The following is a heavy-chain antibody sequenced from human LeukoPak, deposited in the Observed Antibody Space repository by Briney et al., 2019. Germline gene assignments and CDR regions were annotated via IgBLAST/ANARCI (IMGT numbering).Heavy chain of an antibody. CDR3: VRAIGLDFDF. Sequence: GGSLRLSCAASGFTFSSYAMHWVRQAPGKGLEWVAVISYDGSNKYYADSVKGRFTISRDNSKNTLYLQMNSLRAEDTAVYYCVRAIGLDFDFWGQGTLVTVSS. CDR1: GFTFSSYA. V-gene: IGHV3-30-3*01. J-gene: IGHJ4*02. D-gene: IGHD2/OR15-2a*01. CDR2: ISYDGSNK.